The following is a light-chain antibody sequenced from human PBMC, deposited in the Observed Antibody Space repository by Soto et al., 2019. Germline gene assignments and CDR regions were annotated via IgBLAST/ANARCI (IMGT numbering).Light chain of an antibody. CDR3: HSGDTSGRYRV. J-gene: IGLJ7*01. V-gene: IGLV3-25*03. Sequence: SYELTQPPSLSVSPGQTATLTCSGDALRKQYVYWYQQKPGQAPVLVIYKDTERPSGIPERFSGSSSGTTVTLTISGAQAEDEADYYCHSGDTSGRYRVFGGGTQLTVL. CDR1: ALRKQY. CDR2: KDT.